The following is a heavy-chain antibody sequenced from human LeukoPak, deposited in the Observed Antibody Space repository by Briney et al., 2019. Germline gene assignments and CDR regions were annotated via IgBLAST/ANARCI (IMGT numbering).Heavy chain of an antibody. CDR3: ARDSHFCSGISCDLGWFDP. J-gene: IGHJ5*02. V-gene: IGHV4-61*01. D-gene: IGHD2-2*01. CDR2: IYYRGST. Sequence: SETLSLTCTVSGGSLSSGLHYWHWIRQPPGTGLEWIGYIYYRGSTDYNPSLKSRVTMSVDTSKNQFSLKLRSVTAADTAVYYCARDSHFCSGISCDLGWFDPWGQGTLVTVSS. CDR1: GGSLSSGLHY.